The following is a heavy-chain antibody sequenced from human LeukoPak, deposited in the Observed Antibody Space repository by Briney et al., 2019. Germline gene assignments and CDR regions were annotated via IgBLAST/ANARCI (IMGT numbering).Heavy chain of an antibody. D-gene: IGHD3-10*01. Sequence: SSETLSLTCTVSGGSISSSSYYWGWIRQPPGKGLEWIGSIYYSGSTYYNPSLKSRVTISVDTSKNQFSLKLSSVTAADTAVYYCASYYGSGSYLGYWGQGTLVTVSS. CDR1: GGSISSSSYY. CDR2: IYYSGST. J-gene: IGHJ4*02. CDR3: ASYYGSGSYLGY. V-gene: IGHV4-39*01.